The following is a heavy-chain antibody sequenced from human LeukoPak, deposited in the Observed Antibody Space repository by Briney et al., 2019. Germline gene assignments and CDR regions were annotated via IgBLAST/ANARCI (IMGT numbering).Heavy chain of an antibody. CDR3: ARGMSAMVSRDWFDP. Sequence: ASVKVSCKASGYTFTSYGISWVRQAPGQGLEWLGWISVYNDNTVYAQKLQGRVTMTTDTSTSTAYMELRSLRSDDTAVYYCARGMSAMVSRDWFDPWGQGTLVTVSS. V-gene: IGHV1-18*01. J-gene: IGHJ5*02. CDR2: ISVYNDNT. D-gene: IGHD5-18*01. CDR1: GYTFTSYG.